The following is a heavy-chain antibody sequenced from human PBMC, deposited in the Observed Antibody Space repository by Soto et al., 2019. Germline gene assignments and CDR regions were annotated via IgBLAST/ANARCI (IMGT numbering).Heavy chain of an antibody. Sequence: GGSLRLSCAASGFPFSSYSMNWVRQAPGKGLEWVSSISSSSSYIYYADSVKGRFTISRDNAKNSLYLQMNSLRAEDTAVYYCARDQIAVAGLRAFDIWGQGTMVTVSS. J-gene: IGHJ3*02. D-gene: IGHD6-19*01. V-gene: IGHV3-21*01. CDR3: ARDQIAVAGLRAFDI. CDR1: GFPFSSYS. CDR2: ISSSSSYI.